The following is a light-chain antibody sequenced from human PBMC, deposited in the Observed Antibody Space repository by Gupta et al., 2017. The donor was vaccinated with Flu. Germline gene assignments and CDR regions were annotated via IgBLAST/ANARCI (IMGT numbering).Light chain of an antibody. CDR1: SGHSSYA. V-gene: IGLV4-69*01. CDR2: VNSDGSH. Sequence: QVALPHSPSASASLGASVKLTCILSSGHSSYAIAWYQQQPEKGPRYLMKVNSDGSHSKGDGIPDRFSGSSSGAERYLTISSLQSEDEADYHCQTWGAASWVFGGGTKLTVL. J-gene: IGLJ3*02. CDR3: QTWGAASWV.